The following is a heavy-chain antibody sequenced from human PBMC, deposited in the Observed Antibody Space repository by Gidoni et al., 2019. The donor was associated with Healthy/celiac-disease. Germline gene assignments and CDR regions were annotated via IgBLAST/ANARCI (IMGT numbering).Heavy chain of an antibody. D-gene: IGHD6-13*01. Sequence: QVQLPESGPGLVKPPETLSLTCTVSGGSISSYYWSWIRQPPGKGLEWIGYIYYSGSTNYNPSLKSRVTISVDTSKNQFSLKLSSVTAADTAVYYCARAPAAAGTTFDYWGQGTLVTVSS. CDR1: GGSISSYY. J-gene: IGHJ4*02. V-gene: IGHV4-59*01. CDR2: IYYSGST. CDR3: ARAPAAAGTTFDY.